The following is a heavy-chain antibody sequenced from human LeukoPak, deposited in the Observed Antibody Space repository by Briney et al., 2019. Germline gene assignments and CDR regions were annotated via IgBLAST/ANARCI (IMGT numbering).Heavy chain of an antibody. CDR1: GFTFSSYG. Sequence: GGSLRLSCAASGFTFSSYGMSWVRQAPGKGLEWVPAISGSGGSTYYADSVKGRFTISRDNSKNTLYLQMNSLRAEDTAVYYCAKGITFGGVIVMGFDYWGQGTLVTVSS. CDR2: ISGSGGST. V-gene: IGHV3-23*01. J-gene: IGHJ4*02. D-gene: IGHD3-16*02. CDR3: AKGITFGGVIVMGFDY.